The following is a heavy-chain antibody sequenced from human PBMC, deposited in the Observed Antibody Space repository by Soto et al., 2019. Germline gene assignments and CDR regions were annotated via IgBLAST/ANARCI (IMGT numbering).Heavy chain of an antibody. CDR3: AGGLISGAYYYYYGMDV. CDR1: GGSISSYY. V-gene: IGHV4-59*01. CDR2: IYYSGST. J-gene: IGHJ6*02. Sequence: PSETLSLTCTVSGGSISSYYWSWIRQPPGKGLEWIGYIYYSGSTNYNPSLKSRVTISVDTSKNQFSLKLSSVTAADTAVYYCAGGLISGAYYYYYGMDVWGQGTTVTVSS. D-gene: IGHD1-26*01.